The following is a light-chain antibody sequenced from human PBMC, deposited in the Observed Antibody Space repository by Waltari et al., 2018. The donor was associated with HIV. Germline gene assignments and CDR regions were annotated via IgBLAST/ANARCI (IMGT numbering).Light chain of an antibody. Sequence: GDRVTITCRTSQSVSTYLNWYQQKSGKAPEVLIYGASNLQSGVSPRFSGSGSGTDFTLIINSLRPEDVATYYCQQSYTSHWTFGQGTKVEIQ. J-gene: IGKJ1*01. V-gene: IGKV1-39*01. CDR1: QSVSTY. CDR2: GAS. CDR3: QQSYTSHWT.